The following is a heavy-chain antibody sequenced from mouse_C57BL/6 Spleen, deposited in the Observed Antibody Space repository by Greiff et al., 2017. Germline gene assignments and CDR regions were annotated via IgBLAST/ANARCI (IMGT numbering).Heavy chain of an antibody. V-gene: IGHV3-6*01. CDR3: AREMGGYFDV. CDR1: GYSITSGYY. Sequence: VQLKQSGPGLVKPSQSLSLTCSVTGYSITSGYYWNWIRQFPGNKLEWMGYISYDGSNNYNPSLKNRIPITLDTSKNQFFLKLNSVTTEDTATYYCAREMGGYFDVWGTGTTVTVSS. J-gene: IGHJ1*03. CDR2: ISYDGSN. D-gene: IGHD2-3*01.